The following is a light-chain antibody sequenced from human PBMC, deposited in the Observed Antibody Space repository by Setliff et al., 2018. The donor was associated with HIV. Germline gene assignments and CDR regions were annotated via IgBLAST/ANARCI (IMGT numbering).Light chain of an antibody. J-gene: IGLJ1*01. CDR3: STWDDSLNAKV. Sequence: QFVLTQPPSASGTPGQRVTISCSGSSSNIGSNTVTWYQQLPGTAPRLLIYINDHRPSGVPHRFSGSKSGTTASLAISGLQSEDEADYYCSTWDDSLNAKVFGAGTKVTVL. CDR1: SSNIGSNT. CDR2: IND. V-gene: IGLV1-44*01.